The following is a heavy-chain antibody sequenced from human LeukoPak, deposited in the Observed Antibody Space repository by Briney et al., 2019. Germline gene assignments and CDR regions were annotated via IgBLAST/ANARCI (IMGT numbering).Heavy chain of an antibody. J-gene: IGHJ1*01. CDR3: ATSSGYYVGYIRH. CDR2: INPNSGGT. CDR1: GYTFTAYY. V-gene: IGHV1-2*02. D-gene: IGHD3-22*01. Sequence: GASVKVSCKAPGYTFTAYYMHWVRQAPGQGLEWMGWINPNSGGTNYAQKFQGRVTMTRDTSISTAYMELSSLRSDDTAVYYCATSSGYYVGYIRHWGQGTLVTVSS.